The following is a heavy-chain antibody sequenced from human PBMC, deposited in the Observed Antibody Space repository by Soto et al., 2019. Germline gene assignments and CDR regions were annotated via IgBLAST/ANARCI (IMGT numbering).Heavy chain of an antibody. Sequence: EVQLVESGGGLVQPGGSLRLSCAASGFTFSSYWMHWVRQAPGKGLVWVSSISTDARSTSYADPVKGRFTISRDNAKNTLYLQINSVRAEDTAVYYCARLPNKSPQNWGQGTLVIVSP. CDR3: ARLPNKSPQN. CDR2: ISTDARST. J-gene: IGHJ1*01. CDR1: GFTFSSYW. V-gene: IGHV3-74*01.